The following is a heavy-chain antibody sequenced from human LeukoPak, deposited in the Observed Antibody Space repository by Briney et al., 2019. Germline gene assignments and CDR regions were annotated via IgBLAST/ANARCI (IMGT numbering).Heavy chain of an antibody. J-gene: IGHJ4*02. V-gene: IGHV4-59*08. CDR2: IYYNGNT. D-gene: IGHD1-26*01. CDR3: ARLGLAGSAGRTYYFDY. Sequence: PSETLSLTCTVSGGSISHYYWSWIRQPPGKGLEWIGYIYYNGNTNYSPSLKSRVSLSVDTSKNQFSLKLSSVTAADTAVYYCARLGLAGSAGRTYYFDYWGQGARVTVFS. CDR1: GGSISHYY.